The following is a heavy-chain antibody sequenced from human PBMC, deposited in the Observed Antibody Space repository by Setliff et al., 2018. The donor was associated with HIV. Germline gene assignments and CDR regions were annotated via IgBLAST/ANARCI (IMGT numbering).Heavy chain of an antibody. CDR1: GGSISTGGYY. V-gene: IGHV4-31*03. D-gene: IGHD2-2*01. CDR3: ARVQGYCSSTICANWFDP. Sequence: NPSETLSLTCTVSGGSISTGGYYWSWIRQHPGKGLEWIGYIYNSGGTYYNPSLKSRITMSIDTSKNQFSLKLSSVTAADTAIDYCARVQGYCSSTICANWFDPWGQETLVTVSS. CDR2: IYNSGGT. J-gene: IGHJ5*02.